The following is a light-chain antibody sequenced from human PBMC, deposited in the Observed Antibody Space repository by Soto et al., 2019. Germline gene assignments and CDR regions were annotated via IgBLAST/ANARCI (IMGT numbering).Light chain of an antibody. J-gene: IGKJ1*01. V-gene: IGKV4-1*01. CDR2: WAS. Sequence: DIVMTQSPDSLAVSLGERATINCKSSQTVFYSSNNKNYLAWYQQKPGQPPKLLIYWASARDSGVPDRFSGSGSGTDFTLTISSLQAEDVAIYYCQQYYGTPVTFGQGTKVENK. CDR3: QQYYGTPVT. CDR1: QTVFYSSNNKNY.